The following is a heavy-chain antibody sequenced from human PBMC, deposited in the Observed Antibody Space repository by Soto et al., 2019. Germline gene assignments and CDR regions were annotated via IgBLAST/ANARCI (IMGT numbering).Heavy chain of an antibody. CDR2: IKSKTDGGTT. J-gene: IGHJ2*01. CDR1: GFTFSNAW. CDR3: TTDSWYFDL. V-gene: IGHV3-15*07. Sequence: EVQLVESGGGLVKPGGSLRLSCAASGFTFSNAWMNWVRQAPGKGLEWVCGIKSKTDGGTTDYAAPVKGRFTISRDDSKNTLYLQMNSLKTEDTAVYYCTTDSWYFDLWCRGTLVTVSS.